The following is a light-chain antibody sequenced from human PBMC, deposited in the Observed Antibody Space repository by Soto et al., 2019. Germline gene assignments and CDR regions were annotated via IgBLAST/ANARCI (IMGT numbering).Light chain of an antibody. V-gene: IGKV3-20*01. CDR2: AAS. Sequence: EIVLTQSPGTLSLSPGERATLSCRASQSLTNTYLAWYQHKPGQAPRLLIYAASSRATGIPDRFSGSGSGIDFIHTIRRLELEDIARYYNQQYGSSPRIAFGGGTKVEIK. J-gene: IGKJ4*01. CDR1: QSLTNTY. CDR3: QQYGSSPRIA.